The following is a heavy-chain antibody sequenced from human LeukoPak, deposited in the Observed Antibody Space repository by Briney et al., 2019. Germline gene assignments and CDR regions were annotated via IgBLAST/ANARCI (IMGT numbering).Heavy chain of an antibody. D-gene: IGHD3-16*01. CDR1: GFTFSASY. CDR3: ATGGYV. J-gene: IGHJ4*02. Sequence: GGSLRLSCVASGFTFSASYMTWVRQPPGKGLEWLSYISGNSGDINYADSVKGRFTISRDNAKNSLYLQMNSLRAEDTAVYYCATGGYVWGQGTLVTASS. V-gene: IGHV3-11*06. CDR2: ISGNSGDI.